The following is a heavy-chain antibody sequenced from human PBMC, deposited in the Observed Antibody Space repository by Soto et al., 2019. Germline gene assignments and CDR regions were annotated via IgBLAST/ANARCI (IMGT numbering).Heavy chain of an antibody. CDR3: ARGGSMVVVTDEFDF. CDR2: INPSGGST. J-gene: IGHJ4*02. Sequence: ASVKVSCKASGYTFTSFYMHWVRQAPGQGLEWMGRINPSGGSTSNAQKFQGRVTMTRDTSTSTVYMEVSSLKSEDTAVYYCARGGSMVVVTDEFDFWGQGTLVTVSS. V-gene: IGHV1-46*01. D-gene: IGHD2-21*02. CDR1: GYTFTSFY.